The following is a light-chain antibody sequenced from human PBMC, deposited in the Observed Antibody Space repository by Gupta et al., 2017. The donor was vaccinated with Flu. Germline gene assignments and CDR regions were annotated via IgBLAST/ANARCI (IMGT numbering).Light chain of an antibody. Sequence: ISCRSSQSLLHTNGNTYLDWYRQKPGQSPQLRIYMGSFRASGVPDRFSGSGSGTDFTLEISRVEAEDVGLYYCMQGIDTPRTFGQGTKVEIK. V-gene: IGKV2-28*01. CDR1: QSLLHTNGNTY. CDR3: MQGIDTPRT. CDR2: MGS. J-gene: IGKJ1*01.